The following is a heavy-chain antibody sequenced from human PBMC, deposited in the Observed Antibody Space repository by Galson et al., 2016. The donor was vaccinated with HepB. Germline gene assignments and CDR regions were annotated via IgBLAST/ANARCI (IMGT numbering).Heavy chain of an antibody. CDR3: ARRMVVVITNAFDV. CDR1: GGSVSTSTHY. V-gene: IGHV4-39*01. D-gene: IGHD3-22*01. J-gene: IGHJ3*01. Sequence: EPLSLTCNVSGGSVSTSTHYWGWIRQPPGKGLEWIGNIYYTGTTSHNPSLKSRLTISVDTSKNQLSLKLTSVTAADTAVYYCARRMVVVITNAFDVWGQGTKVTASS. CDR2: IYYTGTT.